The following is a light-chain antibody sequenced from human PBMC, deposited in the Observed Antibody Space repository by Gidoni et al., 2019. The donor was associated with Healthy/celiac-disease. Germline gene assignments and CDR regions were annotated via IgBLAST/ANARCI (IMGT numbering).Light chain of an antibody. J-gene: IGLJ1*01. Sequence: QSALTQPASGPESPGQSNTVSCTGTSSDVDGYNYVSWSQQHPGKAPNLMIYDVRNRPSGVSNRFSGSKSGYSASLSISVLHAEDEADYYCISYTISSTLYVFGPGSKVTVL. CDR2: DVR. V-gene: IGLV2-14*01. CDR3: ISYTISSTLYV. CDR1: SSDVDGYNY.